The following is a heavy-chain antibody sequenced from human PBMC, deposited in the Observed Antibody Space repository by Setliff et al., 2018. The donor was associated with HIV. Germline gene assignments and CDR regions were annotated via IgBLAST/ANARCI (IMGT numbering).Heavy chain of an antibody. D-gene: IGHD2-15*01. J-gene: IGHJ5*02. CDR3: ARAPFRGGSFGWFDP. Sequence: SETLSLTCTVSGGSISSSIYYWGWIRQSPGKGLEWIGSFYYSGSTYYNPSLKGRVTISVDASKNQFSLNLTSVTAADTAVYYCARAPFRGGSFGWFDPWGQGTLVTVSS. CDR2: FYYSGST. V-gene: IGHV4-39*07. CDR1: GGSISSSIYY.